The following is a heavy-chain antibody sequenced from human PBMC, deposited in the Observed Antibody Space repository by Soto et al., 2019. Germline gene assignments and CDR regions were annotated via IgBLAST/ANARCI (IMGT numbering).Heavy chain of an antibody. V-gene: IGHV3-7*05. CDR3: ARYPRDSHYALFAF. D-gene: IGHD1-26*01. CDR1: GFRSRNDR. Sequence: GESLKISCVASGFRSRNDRITWVRQAPGKRLEWVANIKKDGSEKYYVDSVKGRFTISRDNADNSHYLQMNSLRAEDTSVYFCARYPRDSHYALFAFSAQRTPVTVSS. J-gene: IGHJ4*02. CDR2: IKKDGSEK.